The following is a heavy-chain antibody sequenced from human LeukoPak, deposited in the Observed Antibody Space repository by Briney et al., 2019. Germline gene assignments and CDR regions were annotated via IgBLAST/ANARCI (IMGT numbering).Heavy chain of an antibody. Sequence: GGSLRLSCSASGFTFSSNAMAWVRQAPGKGLEWVSAIRGTTGATYYADSVKGRFTISRDISTNTLSLHMNNLRVEDTAIYYCVKDFRVSYWGQGTLVTVSS. CDR1: GFTFSSNA. V-gene: IGHV3-23*01. J-gene: IGHJ4*02. CDR3: VKDFRVSY. CDR2: IRGTTGAT.